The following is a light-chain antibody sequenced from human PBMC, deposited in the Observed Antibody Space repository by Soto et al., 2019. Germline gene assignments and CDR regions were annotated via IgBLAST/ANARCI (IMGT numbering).Light chain of an antibody. CDR2: WAA. V-gene: IGKV4-1*01. J-gene: IGKJ4*02. CDR1: QRGLYSTNNKNS. Sequence: DIVMTQSPDSLAVSLGERATINCKSSQRGLYSTNNKNSLAWYQQKPGQPPKLLIYWAATRESGVPDRFSGSGSGTYSTLTSSSLQAEDVAVYYCHQYWITPLTFGGGTNVEIK. CDR3: HQYWITPLT.